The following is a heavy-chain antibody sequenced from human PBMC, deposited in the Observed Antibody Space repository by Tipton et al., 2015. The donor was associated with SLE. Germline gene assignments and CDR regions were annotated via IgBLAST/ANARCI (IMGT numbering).Heavy chain of an antibody. D-gene: IGHD6-13*01. CDR1: GASISSGSYY. J-gene: IGHJ4*02. Sequence: TLSLTCTVSGASISSGSYYWSWIRQPAGKGLEWIGRIYTSGSTNYHPSLRSRVTISVDTSKNQFSLKLSSVTAADTAVYYCARSAGYGSSWAHFDYWGQGTLVTVSS. CDR3: ARSAGYGSSWAHFDY. V-gene: IGHV4-61*02. CDR2: IYTSGST.